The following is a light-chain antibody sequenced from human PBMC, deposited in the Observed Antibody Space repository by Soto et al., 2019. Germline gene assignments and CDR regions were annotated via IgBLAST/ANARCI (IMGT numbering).Light chain of an antibody. CDR2: EVS. V-gene: IGLV2-14*01. J-gene: IGLJ1*01. CDR3: SSYTTSSTAYV. CDR1: SSDVGAYNR. Sequence: QSALTQPASVSGSPGQSITISCTGTSSDVGAYNRVSWYQQHSGKAPKLMIYEVSNRPSGVSNRFSGSKSGNTASLTISGLQAEDEADYYCSSYTTSSTAYVFGIGTKLTVL.